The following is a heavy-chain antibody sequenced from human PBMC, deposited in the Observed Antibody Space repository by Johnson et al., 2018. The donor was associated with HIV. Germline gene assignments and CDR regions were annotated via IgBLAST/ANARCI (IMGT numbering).Heavy chain of an antibody. Sequence: QVQLVESGGGLVQPGGSLRLSCAASGFTFSSYGMHWVRQAPGKGLEWVAFIRYDGSNKYYADSVKGRFTISRDNSKKTLYLQMHSLRDEDTAVYYCAKDSPAADAFDIWGQGTVVTVSS. CDR3: AKDSPAADAFDI. D-gene: IGHD6-25*01. J-gene: IGHJ3*02. CDR1: GFTFSSYG. CDR2: IRYDGSNK. V-gene: IGHV3-30*02.